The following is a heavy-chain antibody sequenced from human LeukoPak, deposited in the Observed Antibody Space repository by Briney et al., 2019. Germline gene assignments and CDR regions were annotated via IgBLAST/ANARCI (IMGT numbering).Heavy chain of an antibody. CDR1: DGSFSGYY. J-gene: IGHJ4*02. V-gene: IGHV4-34*01. CDR3: ARGLARSSLPPHRKDLSYFDH. Sequence: SETLSLTCAVYDGSFSGYYWTWIRQPPGKGLEWIGEVNSNKNTKYNSSLKSRVTISVDTSKNQFSLRLTSVTAADTAVYYCARGLARSSLPPHRKDLSYFDHWGQGTLVTVSS. CDR2: VNSNKNT. D-gene: IGHD6-6*01.